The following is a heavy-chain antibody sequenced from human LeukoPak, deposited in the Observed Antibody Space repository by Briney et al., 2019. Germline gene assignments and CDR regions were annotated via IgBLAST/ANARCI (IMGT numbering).Heavy chain of an antibody. J-gene: IGHJ4*02. D-gene: IGHD3-16*01. V-gene: IGHV3-7*05. Sequence: GGSLRLSCAASGFTFSSYWMSWVRQAAGKGLEWVANIKYDGSEIFYVDSVKGRFTISRDNAKNSLYLQMNSLRAEDTPVYYCGRGNGGVEVNWGQGTLVTVSS. CDR3: GRGNGGVEVN. CDR2: IKYDGSEI. CDR1: GFTFSSYW.